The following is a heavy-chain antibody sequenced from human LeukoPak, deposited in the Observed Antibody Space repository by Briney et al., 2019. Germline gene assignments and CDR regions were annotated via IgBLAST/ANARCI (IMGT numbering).Heavy chain of an antibody. CDR1: GGSFSDYF. D-gene: IGHD2-2*01. J-gene: IGHJ6*02. V-gene: IGHV4-34*01. CDR2: INHSGRT. CDR3: ARDVVVVPAAIHYSMDV. Sequence: SETLSLTCAVYGGSFSDYFWGWIRQPPGKGLEWIGGINHSGRTYYNPSLKSRVTISVDTSKNQFSLNLSSVTAADTAVYYCARDVVVVPAAIHYSMDVWGQGTTVTVSS.